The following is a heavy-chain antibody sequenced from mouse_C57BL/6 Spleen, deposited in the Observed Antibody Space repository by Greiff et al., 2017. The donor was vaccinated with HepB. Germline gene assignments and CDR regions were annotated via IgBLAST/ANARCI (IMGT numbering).Heavy chain of an antibody. Sequence: EVQLVESGGDLVKPGGSLKLSCAASGFTFSSYGMSWVRQTPDKRLEWVATISSGGSYTYYPDSVKGRFTISRDNAKNTLYLQMSSLKSEDTAMYYCARHEIYSYFDYWGQGTTLTVSS. J-gene: IGHJ2*01. V-gene: IGHV5-6*01. D-gene: IGHD2-1*01. CDR2: ISSGGSYT. CDR1: GFTFSSYG. CDR3: ARHEIYSYFDY.